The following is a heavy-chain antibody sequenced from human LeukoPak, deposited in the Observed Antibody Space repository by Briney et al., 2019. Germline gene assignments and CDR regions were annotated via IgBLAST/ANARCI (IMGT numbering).Heavy chain of an antibody. V-gene: IGHV3-30*18. CDR2: ISYDGSNK. CDR1: GFTFGSYG. Sequence: GRSLRLSCAASGFTFGSYGMHWVRQAPGKGLEWVAVISYDGSNKYYVDSVKGRFTISRDNSKNTLYLQMNSLRAEDTAVYYCAKDRMVRGVSPTNWFDPWGQGTLVTVSS. CDR3: AKDRMVRGVSPTNWFDP. J-gene: IGHJ5*02. D-gene: IGHD3-10*01.